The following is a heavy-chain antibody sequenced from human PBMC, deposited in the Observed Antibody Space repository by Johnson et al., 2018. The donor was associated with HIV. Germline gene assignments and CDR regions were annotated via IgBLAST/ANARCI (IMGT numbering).Heavy chain of an antibody. Sequence: PGKGLEWVAVISYDGKNEYYIDSVQGRFTISRDNSKNTAYMQMNSLRPEDTAVYYCASTDRSGSTARLGAFDIWGQGTMVTVSS. J-gene: IGHJ3*02. CDR2: ISYDGKNE. D-gene: IGHD1-7*01. CDR3: ASTDRSGSTARLGAFDI. V-gene: IGHV3-30*03.